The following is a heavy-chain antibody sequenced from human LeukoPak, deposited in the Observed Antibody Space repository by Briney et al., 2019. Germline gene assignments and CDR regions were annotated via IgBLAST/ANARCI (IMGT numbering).Heavy chain of an antibody. CDR3: ARARYCSGGTCYPDY. D-gene: IGHD2-15*01. Sequence: GESLKISCKGSGYSFTTYWIGWVRQMPGRGLEWMGIIYPGDSDTRYSPSFQGQVTISADKSISTAYLQWSGLKASDTAMYYCARARYCSGGTCYPDYWGQGTLVTVSS. CDR2: IYPGDSDT. J-gene: IGHJ4*02. V-gene: IGHV5-51*01. CDR1: GYSFTTYW.